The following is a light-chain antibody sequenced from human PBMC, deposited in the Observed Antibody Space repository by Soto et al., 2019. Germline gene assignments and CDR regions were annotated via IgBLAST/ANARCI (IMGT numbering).Light chain of an antibody. CDR1: RSISRY. CDR3: QESYSSPYF. J-gene: IGKJ2*01. Sequence: DIRLTQSPASLSASVGGRVSITCRTSRSISRYLNWYQQKLGKAPKLLIYGASTLQGGVPSRFSGSGSGTDFTLTISGLQPEDFATYYCQESYSSPYFFGQGTKLEMK. V-gene: IGKV1-39*01. CDR2: GAS.